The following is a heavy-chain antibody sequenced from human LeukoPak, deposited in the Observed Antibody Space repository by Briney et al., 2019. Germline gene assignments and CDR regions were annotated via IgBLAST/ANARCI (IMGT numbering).Heavy chain of an antibody. J-gene: IGHJ4*02. D-gene: IGHD2-21*02. CDR3: ARFRTWGDKAFDY. CDR1: GFTFSSYP. Sequence: GGSLRLSCAASGFTFSSYPMHWVRQAPGKGLEWVAVISKDGSDKHFADPVKGRFTISRDSAKNSLYLQMNSLRAEDTAVYYCARFRTWGDKAFDYWGQGTLVTVSS. V-gene: IGHV3-30-3*01. CDR2: ISKDGSDK.